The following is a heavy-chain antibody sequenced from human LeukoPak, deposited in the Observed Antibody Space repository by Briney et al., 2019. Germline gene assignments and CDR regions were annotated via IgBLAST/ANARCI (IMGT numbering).Heavy chain of an antibody. CDR3: ARLPSPPYTGTYSLDC. J-gene: IGHJ4*02. D-gene: IGHD1-26*01. CDR2: IYPDDSDA. V-gene: IGHV5-51*01. Sequence: GESLKISCKASGYIFATYWIAWVRQMPGKGLEWMGVIYPDDSDARYSPSFQGQVTISADKSISTTYLQWSSLEASDTAMYYCARLPSPPYTGTYSLDCWGQGTLVTVSS. CDR1: GYIFATYW.